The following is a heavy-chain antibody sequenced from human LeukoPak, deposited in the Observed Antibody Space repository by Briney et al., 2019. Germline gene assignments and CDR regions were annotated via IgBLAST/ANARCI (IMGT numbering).Heavy chain of an antibody. D-gene: IGHD6-19*01. CDR3: ARVGIAVAGGDDY. Sequence: SETLSLTCTVSGGSISSGSYYWSWIRQPAGKGLEWIGRIYTSGSTNYNPSLKSRVTISVDTSKNQFSLKLSSVTAADTAVYYCARVGIAVAGGDDYWGQGTLVTVSS. J-gene: IGHJ4*02. CDR2: IYTSGST. V-gene: IGHV4-61*02. CDR1: GGSISSGSYY.